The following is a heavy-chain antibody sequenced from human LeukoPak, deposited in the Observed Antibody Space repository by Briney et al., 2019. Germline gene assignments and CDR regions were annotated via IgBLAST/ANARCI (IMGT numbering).Heavy chain of an antibody. CDR2: IYYSGST. V-gene: IGHV4-30-4*01. CDR3: ARVVTDWAIHN. CDR1: GGSINSGVYY. Sequence: SQTLSLTCTVSGGSINSGVYYWSWIRQPPGKGLEWIGFIYYSGSTYNNPSLKSRVTISVDTSKNQFSLRLSSVTAADTAMYYCARVVTDWAIHNWGQGTLVTVSS. D-gene: IGHD3-9*01. J-gene: IGHJ4*02.